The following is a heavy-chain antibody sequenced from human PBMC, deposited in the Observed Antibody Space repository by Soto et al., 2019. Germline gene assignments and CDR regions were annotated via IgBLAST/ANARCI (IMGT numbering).Heavy chain of an antibody. CDR2: INAGNGNT. D-gene: IGHD5-12*01. CDR1: GYTFTSYA. Sequence: ASVKVSCKASGYTFTSYAMHWVRQAPGQRLEWMGWINAGNGNTKYSQKFQGRVTITRDTSASTAYMELSSLRSEDTAVYYCARNLGLYSGYDYCYYYGMDVWGQGTTVTVSS. V-gene: IGHV1-3*01. J-gene: IGHJ6*02. CDR3: ARNLGLYSGYDYCYYYGMDV.